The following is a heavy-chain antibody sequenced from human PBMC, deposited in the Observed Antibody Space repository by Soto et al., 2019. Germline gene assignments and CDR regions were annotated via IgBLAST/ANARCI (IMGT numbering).Heavy chain of an antibody. CDR1: GGSISSYY. Sequence: QVQLQESGPGLVKPSETLSLTCTVSGGSISSYYWSWIRQPPGKGLEWIGYIYYSGSTNYNPSLKSRVTISVVTSKNQFSLKLSSVTAADTAVYYCASTVYSRSLRYFDLWGRGTLVTVSS. J-gene: IGHJ2*01. CDR3: ASTVYSRSLRYFDL. D-gene: IGHD6-13*01. CDR2: IYYSGST. V-gene: IGHV4-59*01.